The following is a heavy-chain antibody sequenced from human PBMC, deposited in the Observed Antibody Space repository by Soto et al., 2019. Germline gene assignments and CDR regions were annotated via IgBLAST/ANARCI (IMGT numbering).Heavy chain of an antibody. J-gene: IGHJ6*02. D-gene: IGHD2-2*03. CDR2: VYYAGTT. Sequence: SETLSLTCTVSDGSITPNYYTWVRQPPGKGLEWIGYVYYAGTTTYNPSLKSRVSISIDTSKNEVSLKLSSVTAADTAVYYCARLNGYCVSTKCHGYYGMDVWGQGTTVTVSS. CDR1: DGSITPNY. CDR3: ARLNGYCVSTKCHGYYGMDV. V-gene: IGHV4-59*08.